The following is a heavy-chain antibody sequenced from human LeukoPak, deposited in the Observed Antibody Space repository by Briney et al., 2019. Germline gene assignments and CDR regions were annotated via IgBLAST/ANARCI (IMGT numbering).Heavy chain of an antibody. Sequence: GGSLRLSCAASGFTFSSYWMSWVRQAPGKGLEWVANIKQDGSEKYYVDSVKGRFTISRDNAKNSLYLQMNSLGAEDTAVYYCARDTDCSSTSCYPFWFDPWGQGTLVTVSS. J-gene: IGHJ5*02. V-gene: IGHV3-7*01. CDR3: ARDTDCSSTSCYPFWFDP. D-gene: IGHD2-2*01. CDR2: IKQDGSEK. CDR1: GFTFSSYW.